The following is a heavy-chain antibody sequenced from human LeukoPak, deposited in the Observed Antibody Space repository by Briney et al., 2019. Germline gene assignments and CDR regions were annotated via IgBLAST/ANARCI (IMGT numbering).Heavy chain of an antibody. CDR1: GFSFSSYN. V-gene: IGHV3-21*01. CDR2: ISTTSSYI. Sequence: GGSLRLSCLVSGFSFSSYNMNWVRQAPGKGLEWVSSISTTSSYIYYADSVTGRFTISRDNAKNSLYLQMNSLRAEDTAVYYCAELGITMIGGVWGKGTTVTISS. CDR3: AELGITMIGGV. J-gene: IGHJ6*04. D-gene: IGHD3-10*02.